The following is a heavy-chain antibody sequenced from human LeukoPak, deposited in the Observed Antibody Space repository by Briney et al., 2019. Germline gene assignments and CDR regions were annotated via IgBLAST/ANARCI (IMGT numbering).Heavy chain of an antibody. CDR1: GGSISSSSYY. CDR3: ARVQYREYNWNYAGPVRRTTNYYYYYMDV. V-gene: IGHV4-39*01. Sequence: KSSETLSLTCTVSGGSISSSSYYWGWIRQPPGKGLEWIGSIYYSGSTYYNPSLKSRVTISVDTSKNQFSLKLSSVTAADTAVYYCARVQYREYNWNYAGPVRRTTNYYYYYMDVWGKGTTVTVSS. D-gene: IGHD1-7*01. J-gene: IGHJ6*03. CDR2: IYYSGST.